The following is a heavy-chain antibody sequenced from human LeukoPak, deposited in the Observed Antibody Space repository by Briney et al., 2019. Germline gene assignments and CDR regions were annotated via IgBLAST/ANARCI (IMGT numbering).Heavy chain of an antibody. V-gene: IGHV3-23*01. Sequence: PGGSLRPSCAASEFTFSSFAMSWVRQPPGKGLEWVSTISSSGGSTFYAESVKGRFTISRDNNENTLYLQMNSLRAEDTAVYYCARVGYSSSWSPSDYWGQGALVTVSS. CDR1: EFTFSSFA. CDR2: ISSSGGST. J-gene: IGHJ4*02. D-gene: IGHD6-13*01. CDR3: ARVGYSSSWSPSDY.